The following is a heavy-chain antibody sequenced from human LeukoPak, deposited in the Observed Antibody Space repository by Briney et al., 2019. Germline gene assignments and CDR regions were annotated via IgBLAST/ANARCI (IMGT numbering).Heavy chain of an antibody. J-gene: IGHJ6*03. Sequence: GGSLRLSCAASEFTFSSYSMNWVRQAPGKGLEWVSSISSTRTYIYYADSVKGRFTIPRDNAKNSLYLQMNSLRAEDTAVYFCARDRIGYCSATSCFVNSYYYMDVWGKGTTVTVSS. V-gene: IGHV3-21*01. CDR2: ISSTRTYI. D-gene: IGHD2-2*01. CDR3: ARDRIGYCSATSCFVNSYYYMDV. CDR1: EFTFSSYS.